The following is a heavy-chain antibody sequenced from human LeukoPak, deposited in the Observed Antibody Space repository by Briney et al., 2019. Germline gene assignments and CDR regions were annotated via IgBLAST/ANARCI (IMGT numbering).Heavy chain of an antibody. CDR3: ARDRYPGPLDY. J-gene: IGHJ4*02. D-gene: IGHD1-1*01. CDR2: IWYDGSNK. V-gene: IGHV3-33*01. Sequence: GGSLNPPCLGPELTFISKGSPWVAQAQAKGLKGVAVIWYDGSNKNYADSVKGRFTISRDSSKNSLYLQMNSLRVEDTAVYYCARDRYPGPLDYWGQGTLVTVSS. CDR1: ELTFISKG.